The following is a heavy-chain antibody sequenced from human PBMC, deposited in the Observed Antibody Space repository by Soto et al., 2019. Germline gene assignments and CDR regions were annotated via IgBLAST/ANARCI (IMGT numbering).Heavy chain of an antibody. D-gene: IGHD3-16*01. CDR3: TKDKDGGVDNYPPFDY. V-gene: IGHV3-23*01. Sequence: EVQLLESGGGLVQPGGSLRLSCAASGLIFSDYAMSWVRQAPGQGLERVASISGSGDRTYYPDSVKGRFTISRDNFKNTFQQKRNRVRAAATAIKFGTKDKDGGVDNYPPFDYWGQGTPATVSS. CDR1: GLIFSDYA. J-gene: IGHJ4*02. CDR2: ISGSGDRT.